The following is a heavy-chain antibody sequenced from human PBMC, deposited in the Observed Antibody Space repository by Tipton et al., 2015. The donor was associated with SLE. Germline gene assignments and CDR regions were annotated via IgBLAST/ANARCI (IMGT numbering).Heavy chain of an antibody. D-gene: IGHD4-17*01. J-gene: IGHJ4*02. Sequence: TLSLTCTVSGYSISSGSYWGWIRQPPGKGLDWIGSIYHSGSTYYNPSLKSRVTISVDTSKNQFSLRLTSVTAADTAMYYCARDDPDGESRGIPGDYWGQGTLVTVSS. CDR1: GYSISSGSY. CDR3: ARDDPDGESRGIPGDY. V-gene: IGHV4-38-2*02. CDR2: IYHSGST.